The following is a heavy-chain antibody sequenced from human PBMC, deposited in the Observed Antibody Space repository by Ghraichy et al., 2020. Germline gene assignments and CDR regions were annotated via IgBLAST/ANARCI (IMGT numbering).Heavy chain of an antibody. CDR2: INQDGSDK. J-gene: IGHJ4*02. CDR1: GFIFSSHW. Sequence: GGSLRLSCAASGFIFSSHWMSWVRQAPGKGLEWVANINQDGSDKYYADSLKGRFTISRDNVKNSLYLQMNSLRVEDTAVFYCARDHYGAGLYFDVWGQGTLVTVSS. V-gene: IGHV3-7*01. CDR3: ARDHYGAGLYFDV. D-gene: IGHD4-17*01.